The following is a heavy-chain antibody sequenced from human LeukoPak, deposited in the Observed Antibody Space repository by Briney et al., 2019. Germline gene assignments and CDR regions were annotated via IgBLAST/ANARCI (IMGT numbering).Heavy chain of an antibody. J-gene: IGHJ6*03. CDR3: ARALAARHYYYYYYMDV. CDR1: GGSISSYY. Sequence: SETLSLTCTVSGGSISSYYWSWIRQPPGKGLEWIGYIYYSGSTNYNPSLKSRVTISVDTSKNQFSLKLSSVTAADTAVYYCARALAARHYYYYYYMDVWGKGTTVTVSS. V-gene: IGHV4-59*12. D-gene: IGHD6-6*01. CDR2: IYYSGST.